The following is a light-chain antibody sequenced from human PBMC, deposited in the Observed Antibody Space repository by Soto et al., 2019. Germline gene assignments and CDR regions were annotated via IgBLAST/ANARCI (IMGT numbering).Light chain of an antibody. CDR3: QSFDSSLSGYVV. CDR1: DSNIGAGYD. Sequence: QSVLTQPPSVSGAPGQRVTISCTGSDSNIGAGYDVHWYQQLPGTAPKLLIYANNNRPSGIPDRFSGSNSGTSASLAITGLQAEDEADYYCQSFDSSLSGYVVFGGGTKLTVL. J-gene: IGLJ2*01. CDR2: ANN. V-gene: IGLV1-40*01.